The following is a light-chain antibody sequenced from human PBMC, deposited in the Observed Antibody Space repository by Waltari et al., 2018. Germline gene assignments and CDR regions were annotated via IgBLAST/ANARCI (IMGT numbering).Light chain of an antibody. CDR3: CSYVYTTSWL. CDR2: DVS. CDR1: SSDIGNYNF. J-gene: IGLJ3*02. Sequence: QSALTQPASVSGSPGQSITISCTGTSSDIGNYNFVSWYQHQPGQAPKLVIYDVSARPSGVSKRVFGSKSGNTASLTISGLQPEDEADYYCCSYVYTTSWLFGGGTKLTVL. V-gene: IGLV2-23*02.